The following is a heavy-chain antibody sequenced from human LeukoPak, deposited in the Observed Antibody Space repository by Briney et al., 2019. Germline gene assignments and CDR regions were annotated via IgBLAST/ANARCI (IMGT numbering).Heavy chain of an antibody. D-gene: IGHD3-16*02. CDR2: IEEDGSEK. J-gene: IGHJ4*02. Sequence: GGSLRLSCAASGFTFSSYWMSWVRQAPGKGLEWVANIEEDGSEKHYVDSVKGRFTISRDNAKNSLYLQMNSLRAEDTAVYYCARGVWGSYRYFDYWGQGTLVTVSS. CDR3: ARGVWGSYRYFDY. V-gene: IGHV3-7*02. CDR1: GFTFSSYW.